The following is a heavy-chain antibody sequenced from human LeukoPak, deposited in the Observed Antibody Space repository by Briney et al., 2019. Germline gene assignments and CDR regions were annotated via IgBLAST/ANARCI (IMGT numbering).Heavy chain of an antibody. CDR3: ARVKSSGYYGMDV. D-gene: IGHD3-10*01. Sequence: SVEVSCKASGGTFSSYAISWVRQAPGQGLEWMGGIIPIFGTANYAQKFQGRVTITADESTSTAYMELRSLRSDDTAVYYCARVKSSGYYGMDVWSQGTTVTASS. V-gene: IGHV1-69*13. J-gene: IGHJ6*02. CDR1: GGTFSSYA. CDR2: IIPIFGTA.